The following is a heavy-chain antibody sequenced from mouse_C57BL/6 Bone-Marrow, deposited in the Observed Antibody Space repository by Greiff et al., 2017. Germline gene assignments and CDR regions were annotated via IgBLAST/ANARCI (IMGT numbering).Heavy chain of an antibody. CDR1: GYTFTSYW. CDR3: AKGLLSPFAF. V-gene: IGHV1-69*01. CDR2: IDPSDSYT. Sequence: QVQLQQPGAELVMPGASVKLSCKASGYTFTSYWMHWVKQRPGQGLEWIGKIDPSDSYTNYNQKFKGKSTFTVDKSSSTAYMQLSGLTSEDSAVYYCAKGLLSPFAFWGQGTVVTVSA. D-gene: IGHD2-3*01. J-gene: IGHJ3*01.